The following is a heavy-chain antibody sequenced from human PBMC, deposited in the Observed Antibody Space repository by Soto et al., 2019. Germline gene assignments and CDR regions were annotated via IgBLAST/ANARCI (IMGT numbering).Heavy chain of an antibody. V-gene: IGHV3-23*01. CDR3: AKQRAGYGSGSDTFYFDF. Sequence: GGSLRLSCSTSGFTFSTYAMNWVRQAPGKGLEWVSALSGSGGTTYYADSVRGRFTISRDNSKNTLFLQMSSLRAGDTALYYCAKQRAGYGSGSDTFYFDFWGQGTLVTVSS. D-gene: IGHD3-10*01. CDR1: GFTFSTYA. CDR2: LSGSGGTT. J-gene: IGHJ4*02.